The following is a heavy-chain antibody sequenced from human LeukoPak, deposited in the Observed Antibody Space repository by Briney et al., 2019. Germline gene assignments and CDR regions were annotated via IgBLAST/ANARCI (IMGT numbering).Heavy chain of an antibody. CDR3: AREASSSWSPHWYFDL. J-gene: IGHJ2*01. V-gene: IGHV4-59*01. D-gene: IGHD6-13*01. CDR1: GGPIGTSS. CDR2: IYYSGST. Sequence: PSETLSLTCTVSGGPIGTSSWNWIRQPPGRGLEWIGYIYYSGSTNYNPSLKGRVTMSVDTSRNQFSLKLSSVTAADTAVYYCAREASSSWSPHWYFDLWGRGTLVTVSS.